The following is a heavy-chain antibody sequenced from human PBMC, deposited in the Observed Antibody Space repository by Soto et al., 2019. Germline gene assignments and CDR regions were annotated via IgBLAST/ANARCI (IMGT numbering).Heavy chain of an antibody. D-gene: IGHD6-6*01. J-gene: IGHJ4*02. CDR3: ARIAARGLYYFDY. CDR1: GGSISSYY. V-gene: IGHV4-59*01. CDR2: IYYSGST. Sequence: PAETLSLTCTVSGGSISSYYWSWIRQPPGKGLEWSGYIYYSGSTNYNPSLKSRVTISVDTSKNQFSLKLSSVTAADTAVYYCARIAARGLYYFDYWGQGTLVTVSS.